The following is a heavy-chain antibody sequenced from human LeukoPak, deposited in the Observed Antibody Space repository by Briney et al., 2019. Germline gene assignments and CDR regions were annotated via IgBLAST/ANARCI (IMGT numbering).Heavy chain of an antibody. D-gene: IGHD5-24*01. V-gene: IGHV4-39*07. CDR3: ARAPDGYYNWFDP. Sequence: SETLSLTCTVSGGSISSSSYYWGWIRQPPGKGLEWIGSIYYSGSTYYNPSLKSRVTISVDTSKNQFSLKLSSVTAADTAVYYCARAPDGYYNWFDPWGQGTLVTASS. J-gene: IGHJ5*02. CDR2: IYYSGST. CDR1: GGSISSSSYY.